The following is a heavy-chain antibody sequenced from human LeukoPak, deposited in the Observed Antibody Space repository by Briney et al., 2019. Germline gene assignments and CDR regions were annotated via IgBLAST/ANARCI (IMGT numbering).Heavy chain of an antibody. Sequence: GGSLRLSCVASGFTFDDYVMHWVRQAPGKGLEWVSGISWNSNSIAYAVSVKGRFTISRDNAKNSLYLHMNSLRAEDTALYYCAKELDYYSYMDVWGKGTTVTVSS. CDR3: AKELDYYSYMDV. J-gene: IGHJ6*03. V-gene: IGHV3-9*01. CDR1: GFTFDDYV. CDR2: ISWNSNSI.